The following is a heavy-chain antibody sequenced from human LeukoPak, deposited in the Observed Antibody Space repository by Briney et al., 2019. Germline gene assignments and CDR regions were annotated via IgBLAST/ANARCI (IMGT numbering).Heavy chain of an antibody. J-gene: IGHJ4*02. D-gene: IGHD2-15*01. V-gene: IGHV4-34*01. Sequence: SETLSLTCAVYGGSFSGYYWSWIRQPPGKGLEWIGEINHSGSTNYNPSLKSRVTISVDTSKNQFSLKLSSVTAADTAVYYCAKDRPSYCSGGSCYSDYFDYWGQGTLVTVSS. CDR1: GGSFSGYY. CDR3: AKDRPSYCSGGSCYSDYFDY. CDR2: INHSGST.